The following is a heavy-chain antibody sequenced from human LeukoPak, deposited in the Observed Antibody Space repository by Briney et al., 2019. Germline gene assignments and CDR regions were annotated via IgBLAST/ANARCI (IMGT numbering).Heavy chain of an antibody. CDR2: INQDQSAK. Sequence: GGSLRLSCAASGFTFRNFWMSWVRQAPGKGLEWGASINQDQSAKFYVDSVRGRVTISRDNAQNSLFLQMNSLRAEDTAFYYCATLLRDVTIYDFWGQGALVTVSS. CDR1: GFTFRNFW. J-gene: IGHJ4*01. V-gene: IGHV3-7*01. D-gene: IGHD5-24*01. CDR3: ATLLRDVTIYDF.